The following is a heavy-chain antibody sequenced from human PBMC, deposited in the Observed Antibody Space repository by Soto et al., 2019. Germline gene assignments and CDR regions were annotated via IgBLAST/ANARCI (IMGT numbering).Heavy chain of an antibody. V-gene: IGHV3-23*01. J-gene: IGHJ5*02. CDR3: AQGRRNDLTLFDP. CDR1: GFTFAAYT. Sequence: GGSLRLSCAASGFTFAAYTMNWVRQAPGKGLEWVSSLTSSGGATYYAASVKGRFTISRDNSKNTLYLLMNNLRADDTAVYYCAQGRRNDLTLFDPWGQGTLVTVSS. CDR2: LTSSGGAT. D-gene: IGHD1-1*01.